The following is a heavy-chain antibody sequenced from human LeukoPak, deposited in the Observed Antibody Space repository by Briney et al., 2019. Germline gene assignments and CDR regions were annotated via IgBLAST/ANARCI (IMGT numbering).Heavy chain of an antibody. V-gene: IGHV1-8*01. CDR2: MNPNSGNT. CDR1: GYSFTIYD. CDR3: ARIAAPGNRRLNF. Sequence: ASVKVSCKASGYSFTIYDINWVRQAAGQGLEWMGWMNPNSGNTGNAQKFQGRVTMTRNTSISTAYMELTSLTSEDTAVYFCARIAAPGNRRLNFWGQGTLVTVSS. D-gene: IGHD6-13*01. J-gene: IGHJ4*02.